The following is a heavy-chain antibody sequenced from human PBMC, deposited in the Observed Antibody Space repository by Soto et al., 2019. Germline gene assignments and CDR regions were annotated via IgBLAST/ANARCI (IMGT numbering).Heavy chain of an antibody. J-gene: IGHJ6*03. CDR3: ARVGVLFLEWLSMGHYYYYMDV. CDR1: GYTFTSYG. Sequence: QVQLVQSGAEVKKHGASVKVSCKASGYTFTSYGLSWVRQAPGQGLEWMGWISAYNGNTNYAQKLQGRVTMTTDTSTSTAYMELRSLRSDDTAVYYCARVGVLFLEWLSMGHYYYYMDVWGKGTTVTVTS. D-gene: IGHD3-3*01. V-gene: IGHV1-18*01. CDR2: ISAYNGNT.